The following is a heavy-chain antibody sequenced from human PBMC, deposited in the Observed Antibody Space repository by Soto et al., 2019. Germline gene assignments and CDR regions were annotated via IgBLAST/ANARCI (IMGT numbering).Heavy chain of an antibody. J-gene: IGHJ4*02. V-gene: IGHV3-23*01. CDR1: GVTFTNYA. CDR2: ISGGGGST. D-gene: IGHD3-3*01. CDR3: AKDPAITIFGVAPDY. Sequence: EVQLLESGGGLVQPGGSLRLSCAASGVTFTNYAMSWVRQAPGKGLEWVSSISGGGGSTYYADSVKGRLTISRDNAKNTVYLQVNSLRAEDTALYYCAKDPAITIFGVAPDYWGQGTLVPVSS.